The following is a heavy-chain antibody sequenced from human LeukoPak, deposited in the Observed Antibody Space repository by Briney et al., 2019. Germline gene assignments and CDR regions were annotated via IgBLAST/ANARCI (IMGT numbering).Heavy chain of an antibody. Sequence: GGSLRLSCAASGLTFSSFSMNWVRQAPGKGLEWVSYISSASLAIYYADSVKGRFTISRDNAKDSLYLQMNSLRAEDTAVYYCARSGHYGAGSYYSLNGFDPWGQGTLVTVSS. CDR1: GLTFSSFS. CDR2: ISSASLAI. CDR3: ARSGHYGAGSYYSLNGFDP. D-gene: IGHD3-10*01. J-gene: IGHJ5*02. V-gene: IGHV3-48*01.